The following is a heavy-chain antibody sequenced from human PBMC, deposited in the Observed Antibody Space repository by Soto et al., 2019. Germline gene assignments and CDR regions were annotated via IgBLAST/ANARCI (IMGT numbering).Heavy chain of an antibody. Sequence: VQLVESGGGVVQPGRSLRLSCAASGFTFSSYSMNWVRQAPGKGLEWVSSISSSSSYIYYADSVKGRFTISRDNAKNSLYLQMNSLRAEDTAVYYCARGYDFWSGYYYFDYWGQGTLVTVSS. D-gene: IGHD3-3*01. CDR1: GFTFSSYS. CDR2: ISSSSSYI. V-gene: IGHV3-21*01. CDR3: ARGYDFWSGYYYFDY. J-gene: IGHJ4*02.